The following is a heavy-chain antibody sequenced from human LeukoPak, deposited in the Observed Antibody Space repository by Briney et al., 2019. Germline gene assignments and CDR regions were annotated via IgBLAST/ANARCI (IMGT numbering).Heavy chain of an antibody. J-gene: IGHJ6*03. V-gene: IGHV5-51*01. CDR2: IYPGDSDT. D-gene: IGHD2-21*02. CDR3: ARQGGLRFSDYHMDV. Sequence: GEALKISCKGSGYSFTSYWIGWVLQMPGKGLEWMGIIYPGDSDTRYSPSFQGQVTISADKSISTAYLQWSSLKASDTAMYYCARQGGLRFSDYHMDVWGKGTTVTVSS. CDR1: GYSFTSYW.